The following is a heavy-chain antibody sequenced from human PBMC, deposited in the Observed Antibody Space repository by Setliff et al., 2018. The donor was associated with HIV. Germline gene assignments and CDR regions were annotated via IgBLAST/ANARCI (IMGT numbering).Heavy chain of an antibody. D-gene: IGHD3-10*01. CDR2: IIPIFGTA. J-gene: IGHJ5*02. CDR3: ARHSGVSSPNWFDP. Sequence: GASVKVSCKASGGTFSSYAISWVRQAPGQGLEWMGGIIPIFGTANYAQKFQGRVTITADESTSTAYMELSSLRSDETAVYYCARHSGVSSPNWFDPWGQGTLVTVSS. V-gene: IGHV1-69*13. CDR1: GGTFSSYA.